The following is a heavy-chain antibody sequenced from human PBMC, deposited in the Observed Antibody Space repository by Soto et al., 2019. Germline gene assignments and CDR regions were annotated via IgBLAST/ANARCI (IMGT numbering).Heavy chain of an antibody. CDR1: GFTFSSYG. V-gene: IGHV3-33*01. Sequence: QVQLVESGGGVVQPGRSLRLSCAASGFTFSSYGMHWVRQAPGKGLEWGAVIWYDGSNKYYAYSVKGRFTISRDNSKNTLYLQMTGLRAEEEVVYYYTRAMRALGGVIVKSGGDAFDIWGQGTMVTVSS. CDR2: IWYDGSNK. CDR3: TRAMRALGGVIVKSGGDAFDI. J-gene: IGHJ3*02. D-gene: IGHD3-16*02.